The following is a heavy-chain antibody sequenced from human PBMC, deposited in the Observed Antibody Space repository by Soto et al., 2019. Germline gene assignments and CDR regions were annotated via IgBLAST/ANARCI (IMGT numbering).Heavy chain of an antibody. Sequence: QVQLVQSGAEVKKPGASVKVSCKASGYTFTGYYMHWVRQAPGQGLEWMGWINPNSGGTNYAQKFQGRVTMTRDTSSSTAHMELSRLRSDDTAVDYCARTVVVVTAIHYWYFDLWGRGTLVTVSS. CDR3: ARTVVVVTAIHYWYFDL. CDR2: INPNSGGT. J-gene: IGHJ2*01. V-gene: IGHV1-2*02. D-gene: IGHD2-21*02. CDR1: GYTFTGYY.